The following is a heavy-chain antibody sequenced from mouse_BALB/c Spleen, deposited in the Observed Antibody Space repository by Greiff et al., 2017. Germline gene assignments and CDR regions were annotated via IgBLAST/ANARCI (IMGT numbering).Heavy chain of an antibody. CDR3: ARRLLRPHWYFDV. D-gene: IGHD1-2*01. J-gene: IGHJ1*01. CDR2: IYPGDGST. CDR1: GYTFTSYY. Sequence: VQLQESGPELVKPGASVKMSCKASGYTFTSYYIHWVKQRPGQGLAWIGWIYPGDGSTKYNEKFKGKTTLTADKSSSTAYMLLSSLTSEDSAIYFCARRLLRPHWYFDVWGAGTTVTVSS. V-gene: IGHV1S56*01.